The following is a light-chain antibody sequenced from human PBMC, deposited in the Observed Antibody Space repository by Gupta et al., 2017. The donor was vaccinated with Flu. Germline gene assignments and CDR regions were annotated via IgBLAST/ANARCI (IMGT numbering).Light chain of an antibody. CDR2: GAS. V-gene: IGKV3-20*01. CDR1: QSVSSSY. Sequence: RATLSCRASQSVSSSYLAGYQQKPGQAPRLLIYGASSRATGIPDRFSGSGSGTDFTLTISRLEPEDFAVYYCQQYGSSRALTFGGGTKVEIK. J-gene: IGKJ4*01. CDR3: QQYGSSRALT.